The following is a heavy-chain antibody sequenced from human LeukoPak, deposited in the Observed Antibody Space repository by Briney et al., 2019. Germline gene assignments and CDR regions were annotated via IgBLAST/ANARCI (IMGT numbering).Heavy chain of an antibody. D-gene: IGHD2/OR15-2a*01. CDR1: GYTFTSYG. Sequence: GASVKVSCKGSGYTFTSYGISWVRQAPGQGLEWMGCISAYNGSTNYAQKLQGRVTMTTDTSTSTAYMELRSLRSDDTAVYYCAFSRYYLQGSYYYMDVWGKGTTVTVSS. J-gene: IGHJ6*03. CDR2: ISAYNGST. CDR3: AFSRYYLQGSYYYMDV. V-gene: IGHV1-18*01.